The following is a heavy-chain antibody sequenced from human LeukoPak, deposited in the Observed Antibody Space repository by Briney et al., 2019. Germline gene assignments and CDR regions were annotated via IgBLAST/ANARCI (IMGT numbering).Heavy chain of an antibody. Sequence: SETLSLTCSVYGDSIRTDYWSWIRPSPARGRDWIGKIDKRERAQYNRSVESGVTVSSHTPENEFSLNLTAVTSADTPIYFFVRGGASCYGFHNWFDPGGQGTRVRVSS. J-gene: IGHJ5*02. D-gene: IGHD2-2*01. CDR2: IDKRERA. V-gene: IGHV4-4*08. CDR3: VRGGASCYGFHNWFDP. CDR1: GDSIRTDY.